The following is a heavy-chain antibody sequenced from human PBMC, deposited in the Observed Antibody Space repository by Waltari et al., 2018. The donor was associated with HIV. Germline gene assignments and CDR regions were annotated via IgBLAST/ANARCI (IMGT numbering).Heavy chain of an antibody. V-gene: IGHV3-30*18. J-gene: IGHJ4*02. CDR2: IAFDGSDE. Sequence: QVHRVESGGRVVQSGKSLRLSCVASDFSFKNFAMLWVRQTPGKGLEWLGLIAFDGSDEYYSDSVKGRFFRSRDNSKNTLYLQMNSLRVEDSAVYYCAKLRGIDDYSNDDYWGQGTLVSVSS. CDR3: AKLRGIDDYSNDDY. D-gene: IGHD4-4*01. CDR1: DFSFKNFA.